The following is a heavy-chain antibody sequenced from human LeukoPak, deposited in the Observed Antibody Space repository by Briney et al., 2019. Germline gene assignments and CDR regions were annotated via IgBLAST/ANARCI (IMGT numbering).Heavy chain of an antibody. CDR3: ARAGSGHYYYYYGMDV. Sequence: GGSLRLSCAASGFTVSSNYMSWVRQAPGKGLEWVANIKQDGSEKYSVDSVKGRFTISRDNAKNSLYLQMNSLRAEDTAVYYCARAGSGHYYYYYGMDVWGQGTTVTVSS. V-gene: IGHV3-7*01. J-gene: IGHJ6*02. CDR2: IKQDGSEK. D-gene: IGHD2-15*01. CDR1: GFTVSSNY.